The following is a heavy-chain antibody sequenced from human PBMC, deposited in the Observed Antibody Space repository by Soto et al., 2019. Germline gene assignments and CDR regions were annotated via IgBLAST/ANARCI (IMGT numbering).Heavy chain of an antibody. CDR1: GFTFSSYA. CDR3: AKEPRRWFGELYYYGMDV. CDR2: ISGSGGST. J-gene: IGHJ6*02. Sequence: GGSLRLSCAASGFTFSSYAMSWVRQAPGKGLEWVSAISGSGGSTYYADSVKGRFTISRDNSKNTLYLQMNSLRAEDTAVYYCAKEPRRWFGELYYYGMDVWGQGTTVTVSS. D-gene: IGHD3-10*01. V-gene: IGHV3-23*01.